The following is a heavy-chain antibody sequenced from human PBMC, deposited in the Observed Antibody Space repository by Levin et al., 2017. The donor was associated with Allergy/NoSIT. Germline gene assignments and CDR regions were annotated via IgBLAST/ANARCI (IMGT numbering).Heavy chain of an antibody. CDR3: ARDSSGYDLYYYYMDV. J-gene: IGHJ6*03. CDR1: GYTFTSYA. Sequence: ASVKVSCKASGYTFTSYAMHWVRQAPGQRLEWMGWINAGNGNTKYSQKFQGRVTITRDTSASTAYMELSSLRSEDTAVYYCARDSSGYDLYYYYMDVWGKGTTVTVSS. V-gene: IGHV1-3*01. CDR2: INAGNGNT. D-gene: IGHD5-12*01.